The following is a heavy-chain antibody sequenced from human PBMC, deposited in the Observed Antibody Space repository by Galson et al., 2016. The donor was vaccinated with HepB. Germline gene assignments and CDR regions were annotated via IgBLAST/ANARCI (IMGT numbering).Heavy chain of an antibody. Sequence: SETLSLTCAVSGDSITTANWWSWVRQPPGKGLEWIGEIYHSGRTNYHPSPKSRITISIDKSRNQFSLKVTSLIPADTAVYYCARDHNPYYYGSGLHHHWFDPWGQGILVTVSS. V-gene: IGHV4-4*02. CDR3: ARDHNPYYYGSGLHHHWFDP. CDR2: IYHSGRT. CDR1: GDSITTANW. D-gene: IGHD3-10*01. J-gene: IGHJ5*02.